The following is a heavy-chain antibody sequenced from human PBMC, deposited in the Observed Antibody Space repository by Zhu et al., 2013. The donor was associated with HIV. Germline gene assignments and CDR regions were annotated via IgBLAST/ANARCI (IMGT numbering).Heavy chain of an antibody. J-gene: IGHJ4*02. CDR3: ARADAAANFFAR. D-gene: IGHD6-25*01. Sequence: EVQLVESGGGLVQPGGSLRLSCVASGFNILTYAVNWVRQAPGKGPEWISYISLSGGAKHYADSVRGRFTISRDNGQNSVFLEMSNLRVDDSAVYYCARADAAANFFARWGPGTLVSVSS. CDR2: ISLSGGAK. V-gene: IGHV3-48*03. CDR1: GFNILTYA.